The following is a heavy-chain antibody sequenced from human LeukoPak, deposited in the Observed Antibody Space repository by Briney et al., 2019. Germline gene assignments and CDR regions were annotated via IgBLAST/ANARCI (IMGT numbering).Heavy chain of an antibody. D-gene: IGHD4-17*01. J-gene: IGHJ3*02. Sequence: SQTLSLTCTVSGGSISSGSYYWSWIRQPAGKGLEGIGGIYTRGSTNYNPSLKSRVTISVDTSKNQFSLKLSSVTAADTAVYYCARYGPPRLRGVRGAFDIWGQGTMVTVSS. CDR2: IYTRGST. V-gene: IGHV4-61*02. CDR3: ARYGPPRLRGVRGAFDI. CDR1: GGSISSGSYY.